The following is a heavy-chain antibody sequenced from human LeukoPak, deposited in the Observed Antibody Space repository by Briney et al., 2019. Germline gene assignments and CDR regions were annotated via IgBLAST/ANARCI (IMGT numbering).Heavy chain of an antibody. V-gene: IGHV3-33*01. CDR2: IWYDGSNK. J-gene: IGHJ3*01. Sequence: GGSLRLSCGASGFTFSHYGMLWVRQTPGKGLEWVAVIWYDGSNKYYADSVKGRFTIPRDNSKNTLYLQINSLRDEDTAVYYGARYGENKLLDFWGQGTMVTVSS. D-gene: IGHD4/OR15-4a*01. CDR1: GFTFSHYG. CDR3: ARYGENKLLDF.